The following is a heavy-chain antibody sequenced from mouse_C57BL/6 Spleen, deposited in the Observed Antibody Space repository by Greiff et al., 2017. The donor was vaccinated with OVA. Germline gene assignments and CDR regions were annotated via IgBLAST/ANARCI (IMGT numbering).Heavy chain of an antibody. CDR3: ARRTGNYGFAY. CDR2: ISSGGIYT. CDR1: GFTFSSYG. Sequence: EVQLVESGGDLVKPGGSLKLSCAASGFTFSSYGMSWVRQTPDKRLEWVATISSGGIYTYYPDSVKGRFTISRDNAKNTLYLQMSSLKAEETAMYYCARRTGNYGFAYWGQGTLVTVSA. D-gene: IGHD2-1*01. J-gene: IGHJ3*01. V-gene: IGHV5-6*01.